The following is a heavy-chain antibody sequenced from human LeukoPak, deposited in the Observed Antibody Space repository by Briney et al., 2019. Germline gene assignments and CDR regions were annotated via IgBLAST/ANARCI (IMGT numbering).Heavy chain of an antibody. V-gene: IGHV1-18*01. D-gene: IGHD3-3*01. J-gene: IGHJ4*02. CDR1: GYTFTSYG. CDR2: ISPYNGNT. CDR3: ARGRRGKLRFLEWSANF. Sequence: ASVTLSCKASGYTFTSYGFSWVRQAPGQGLEWVGWISPYNGNTKYAQKFRGRVTMTSDTSTSTAYMELRSLRSDDTALFYCARGRRGKLRFLEWSANFWGQGTLVTVSS.